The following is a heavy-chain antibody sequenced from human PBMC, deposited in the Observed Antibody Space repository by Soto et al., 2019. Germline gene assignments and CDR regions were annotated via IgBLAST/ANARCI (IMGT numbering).Heavy chain of an antibody. CDR1: GFTFSSYA. V-gene: IGHV3-23*01. CDR2: ISGSGGST. J-gene: IGHJ3*02. Sequence: EVQLLESGGGLVQPGGSLRLSCAASGFTFSSYAMSWVRQAPGKGLEWVSAISGSGGSTYYADSVKGRFTISRDNSKNRLYLKRNGLRAEDTAVYYCAKAGYCSGGSCYWEWAFDIGGQGTMVTVSS. CDR3: AKAGYCSGGSCYWEWAFDI. D-gene: IGHD2-15*01.